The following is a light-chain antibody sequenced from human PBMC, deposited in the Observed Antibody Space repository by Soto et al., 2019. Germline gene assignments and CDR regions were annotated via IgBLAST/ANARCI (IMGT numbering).Light chain of an antibody. CDR3: QQYNKWPLT. CDR2: GAS. J-gene: IGKJ1*01. V-gene: IGKV3-15*01. CDR1: QGIGST. Sequence: EIVLTQSPGTLSLSPGERATLSCRASQGIGSTLAWYQQKPGQTPRLLIYGASSRTTGIPARFSGSGSGTEFTLSISSLQSEDFAVYYCQQYNKWPLTFGQGTKVDIK.